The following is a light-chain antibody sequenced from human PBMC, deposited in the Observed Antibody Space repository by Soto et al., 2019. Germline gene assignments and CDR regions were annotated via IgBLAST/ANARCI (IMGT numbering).Light chain of an antibody. Sequence: EIVLTQSPGTLSLSPWERATLSCRASQTISSSYLTWYQQKPGQAPRLLIYGASSRATGIPDRFSGSGSGTDFTLTISRLEPEDFEVYYCQQYSSSSYTFGQGTKLEIK. J-gene: IGKJ2*01. CDR2: GAS. CDR1: QTISSSY. CDR3: QQYSSSSYT. V-gene: IGKV3-20*01.